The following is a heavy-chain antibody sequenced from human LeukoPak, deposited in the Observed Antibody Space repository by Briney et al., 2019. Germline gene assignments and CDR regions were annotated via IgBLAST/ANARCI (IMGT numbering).Heavy chain of an antibody. Sequence: GASVKVSCKASGYTFTSYGISWVRQAPGQGLEWMGWISAYNGNTNYAQKLQGRVTMTTDTSTSTAYMELRSLRSDDTAVYYCAREPLLYCSCTSCYRGPYNWFDPWGQGTLVTVSS. D-gene: IGHD2-2*02. CDR1: GYTFTSYG. CDR3: AREPLLYCSCTSCYRGPYNWFDP. V-gene: IGHV1-18*01. CDR2: ISAYNGNT. J-gene: IGHJ5*02.